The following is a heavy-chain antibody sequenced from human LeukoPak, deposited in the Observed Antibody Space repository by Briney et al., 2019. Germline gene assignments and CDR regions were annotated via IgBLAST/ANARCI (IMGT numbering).Heavy chain of an antibody. V-gene: IGHV4-38-2*01. D-gene: IGHD1-26*01. J-gene: IGHJ4*02. CDR3: ARLRGSYYYFDS. Sequence: PSETLSLTCAVSGYSLRSCYYWGWIRQPPGKGLEWIGSVFSGNTYYNPSLKSRVIISVDTSKNQFSLNLSSVTAADTAVYYCARLRGSYYYFDSWGQGTLVTVSS. CDR1: GYSLRSCYY. CDR2: VFSGNT.